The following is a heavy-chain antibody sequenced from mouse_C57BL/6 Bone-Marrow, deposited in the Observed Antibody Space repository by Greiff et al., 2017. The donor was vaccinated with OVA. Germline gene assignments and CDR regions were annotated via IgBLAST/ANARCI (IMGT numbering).Heavy chain of an antibody. V-gene: IGHV1-22*01. CDR2: INPNNGGT. Sequence: EVQLVESGPELVKPGASVKISCKASGYSFTGYYMNWVKQSHGKSLEWIGYINPNNGGTSYNQKFKGKATLTVNKSSSTAYMELRSLTSEDSAVYYCARLDWIFTTVVATDFDVWGTGTTVTVSS. J-gene: IGHJ1*03. CDR1: GYSFTGYY. CDR3: ARLDWIFTTVVATDFDV. D-gene: IGHD1-1*01.